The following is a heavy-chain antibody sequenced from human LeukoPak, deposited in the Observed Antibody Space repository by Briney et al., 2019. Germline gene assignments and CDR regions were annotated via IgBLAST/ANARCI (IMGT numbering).Heavy chain of an antibody. CDR3: ARGRGYCSGGSCYYFDY. J-gene: IGHJ4*02. Sequence: GESLKISCKGSGYSFTSYWIGWVRQMPGKGLEWMGIIYPGDSDTRYSPSFQGQVTISADKSISTAYLQWSSVKASDTAMYYCARGRGYCSGGSCYYFDYWGQGTLVTVSS. CDR2: IYPGDSDT. CDR1: GYSFTSYW. D-gene: IGHD2-15*01. V-gene: IGHV5-51*01.